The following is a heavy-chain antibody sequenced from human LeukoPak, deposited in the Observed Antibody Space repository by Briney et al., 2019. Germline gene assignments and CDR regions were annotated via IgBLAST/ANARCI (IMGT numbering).Heavy chain of an antibody. V-gene: IGHV3-23*01. D-gene: IGHD2-15*01. J-gene: IGHJ4*02. CDR3: AKPGLRVVVEDY. CDR2: ISGSGGST. CDR1: GFTFSSYA. Sequence: GGSLRLSCAASGFTFSSYAMSWIRQAPGKGLEWVSAISGSGGSTYYADSVKGRFTISRDNYKNTLYLQMNSLRAEDTAVYYCAKPGLRVVVEDYWGQGTLVTVSS.